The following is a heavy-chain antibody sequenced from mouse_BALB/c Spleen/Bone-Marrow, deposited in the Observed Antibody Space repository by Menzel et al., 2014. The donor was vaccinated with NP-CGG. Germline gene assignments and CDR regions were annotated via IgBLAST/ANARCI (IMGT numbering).Heavy chain of an antibody. V-gene: IGHV14-3*02. Sequence: VQLQQSGAELVKPGASVKLSCTASGFNIKDTYMHWVKQRPEQGLEWIGRIDPATGNTKYDPKFQGKATITADTSSNTSNLQRSSLPSEDTAVYYCTTCYGSRFTYWGQGTLVTVSA. D-gene: IGHD2-9*01. CDR3: TTCYGSRFTY. CDR1: GFNIKDTY. CDR2: IDPATGNT. J-gene: IGHJ3*01.